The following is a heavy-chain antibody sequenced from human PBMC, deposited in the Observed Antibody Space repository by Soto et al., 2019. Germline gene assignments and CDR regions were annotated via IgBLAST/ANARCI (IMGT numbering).Heavy chain of an antibody. D-gene: IGHD6-6*01. J-gene: IGHJ6*02. Sequence: QVQLQQWGAGLLKPSETLSLTCAVYGGSFSGYYWSWIRRPPGKGLEWIGEINHSGSTNYNPSLKSRVTISVDTSKNQFSLKLSSVTAADTAVYYCARGLRWAARPLNGMDVWGQGTTVTVSS. CDR2: INHSGST. CDR3: ARGLRWAARPLNGMDV. CDR1: GGSFSGYY. V-gene: IGHV4-34*01.